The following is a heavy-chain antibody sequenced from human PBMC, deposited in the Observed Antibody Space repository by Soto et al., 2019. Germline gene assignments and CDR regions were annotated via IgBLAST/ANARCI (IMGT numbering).Heavy chain of an antibody. Sequence: QVQLQESGPGLVKPSQTLSLICTVSGGSINSGGYYWSWIRQHPGKGLEWLGYLYYSGSTYYNPFLRSRVTISAGASENQFSLKLSSVTSADTAVYFCARAYRQSRYSSSWVFDSWGQGTLVNVPS. V-gene: IGHV4-31*03. CDR1: GGSINSGGYY. J-gene: IGHJ4*02. CDR3: ARAYRQSRYSSSWVFDS. D-gene: IGHD6-13*01. CDR2: LYYSGST.